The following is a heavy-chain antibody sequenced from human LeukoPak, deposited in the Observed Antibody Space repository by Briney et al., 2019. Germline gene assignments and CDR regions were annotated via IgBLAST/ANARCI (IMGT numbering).Heavy chain of an antibody. Sequence: GGSLKLSCAASGFTFSGSAMHWVRQASGKGLEWVGRIRSKANSYATAYAASVKGRFTISRDDSKNTAYLQMNSLKTEDTAVYYCTRLASGYSRDSGGAKHLTPFDYWGQGTLVTVSS. V-gene: IGHV3-73*01. CDR3: TRLASGYSRDSGGAKHLTPFDY. D-gene: IGHD2-15*01. CDR2: IRSKANSYAT. CDR1: GFTFSGSA. J-gene: IGHJ4*02.